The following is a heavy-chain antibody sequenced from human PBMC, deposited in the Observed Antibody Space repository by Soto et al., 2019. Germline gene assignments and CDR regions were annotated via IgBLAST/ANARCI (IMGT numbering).Heavy chain of an antibody. D-gene: IGHD3-9*01. CDR3: ARAYSSRYLDY. V-gene: IGHV4-39*01. CDR2: LFYGRST. Sequence: SGTLSLTCTVSGDSISSSPYYWGWIRQPPGKGLVWIGSLFYGRSTYYNPSLKTRVTISVDTSKNQFSLKLTSVTAADAAVYYCARAYSSRYLDYWGQGALVPVSS. J-gene: IGHJ4*02. CDR1: GDSISSSPYY.